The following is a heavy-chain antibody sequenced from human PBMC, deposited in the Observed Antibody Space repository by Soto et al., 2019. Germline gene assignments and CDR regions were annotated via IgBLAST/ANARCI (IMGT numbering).Heavy chain of an antibody. CDR1: GDSVSSNSAA. J-gene: IGHJ4*02. CDR2: TYYRSKWYD. CDR3: ARGDSSGWSRGGFDY. D-gene: IGHD6-19*01. Sequence: SQTLSLTCAISGDSVSSNSAAWNWIRQSPSRGLEWLGRTYYRSKWYDDYGLSVKSRVTINPDTTKNQLSLQLNSVTPEDTAVYYCARGDSSGWSRGGFDYWGQGTLVTVSS. V-gene: IGHV6-1*01.